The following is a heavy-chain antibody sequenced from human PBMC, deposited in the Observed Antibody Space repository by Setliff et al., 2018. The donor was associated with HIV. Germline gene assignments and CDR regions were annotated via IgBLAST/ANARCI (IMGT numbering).Heavy chain of an antibody. Sequence: SETLSLTCSVSGYSINTGYYWSWIRQPPGKGLEWIGEINHDRTTNYNPSLKSRVSISGQTSKNQFSLKLTSVTAADTAVYYCARQGAGYYYDRSEHYTGNGFDMWGQGTMVTVSS. V-gene: IGHV4-38-2*01. D-gene: IGHD3-22*01. CDR2: INHDRTT. CDR3: ARQGAGYYYDRSEHYTGNGFDM. J-gene: IGHJ3*02. CDR1: GYSINTGYY.